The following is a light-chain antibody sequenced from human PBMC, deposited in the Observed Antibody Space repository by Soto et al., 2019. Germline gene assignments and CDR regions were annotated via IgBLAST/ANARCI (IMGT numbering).Light chain of an antibody. V-gene: IGLV2-8*01. CDR3: SSYAGSLYV. CDR2: EVS. Sequence: QSALTQPPSASGSPGQSVTISCTGTSSDVGGYNYVSWYQQHPGKAPKLMIYEVSKRPSGVPDRFSGSKSGNMASLTVSRLQAEDEADYYCSSYAGSLYVFGTGTKLTVL. CDR1: SSDVGGYNY. J-gene: IGLJ1*01.